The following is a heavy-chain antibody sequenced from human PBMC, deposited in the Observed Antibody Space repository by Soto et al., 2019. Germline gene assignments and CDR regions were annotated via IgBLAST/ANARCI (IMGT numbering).Heavy chain of an antibody. CDR1: GFTFSTYW. CDR2: INSDGSST. Sequence: EVQLVESGGGSVQPGGSLRLSCAASGFTFSTYWMHWVRQAPGKGLVWVSRINSDGSSTNYAASVKGRFTISRDHAKNTPYLQMNSLRAEDTAAYYCARVYNYGYGYWGQGTLVTVSS. J-gene: IGHJ4*02. D-gene: IGHD5-18*01. CDR3: ARVYNYGYGY. V-gene: IGHV3-74*01.